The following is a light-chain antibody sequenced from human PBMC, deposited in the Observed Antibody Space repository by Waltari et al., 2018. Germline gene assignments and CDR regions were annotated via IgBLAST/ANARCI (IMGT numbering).Light chain of an antibody. CDR3: QQYHNWPPIT. CDR1: QSIDTN. CDR2: GAS. Sequence: EIVMTQSPATLSVSPGERVTLSCRASQSIDTNLAWYQQKPGQAPRLLIPGASARATDIPARFGGSGSGTEFTLTISSLQSEDFAVYYCQQYHNWPPITFGQGTRLEIK. V-gene: IGKV3-15*01. J-gene: IGKJ5*01.